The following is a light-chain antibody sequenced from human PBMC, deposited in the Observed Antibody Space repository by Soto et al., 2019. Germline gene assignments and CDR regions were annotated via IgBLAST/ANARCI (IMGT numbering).Light chain of an antibody. V-gene: IGKV3-11*01. J-gene: IGKJ4*01. CDR2: DAS. Sequence: EIVLTQSPATLSLSPGERATLSCRASQSVSSYLAWYQQKPGQAPRLLIYDASNRATGIPARFSGSGSGTDFTLTISNLEPEDFAVYYSQQRSNWPLTFGGGTNVEIK. CDR3: QQRSNWPLT. CDR1: QSVSSY.